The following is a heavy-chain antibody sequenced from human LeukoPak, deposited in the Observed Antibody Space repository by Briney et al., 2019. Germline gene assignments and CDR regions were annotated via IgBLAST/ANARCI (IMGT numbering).Heavy chain of an antibody. D-gene: IGHD3-22*01. Sequence: PGGSLRLSCAASGVTFSSYWMHWVRQAPGKGLEWVSYISSSGSTIYYAHSVKGRFTLSRDNAKNSLYLQMNSLRAEDTAVYYCARCSPGDSSNFYAVLQYWGQGTQVTVST. CDR3: ARCSPGDSSNFYAVLQY. CDR1: GVTFSSYW. V-gene: IGHV3-48*04. J-gene: IGHJ4*02. CDR2: ISSSGSTI.